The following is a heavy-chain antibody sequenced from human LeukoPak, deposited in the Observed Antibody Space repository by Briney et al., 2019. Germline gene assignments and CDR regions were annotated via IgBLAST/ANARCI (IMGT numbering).Heavy chain of an antibody. V-gene: IGHV4-59*02. Sequence: SDTLSLICTVSGGSVSGHYWSWIRQPPGKGLEWIGHIHYSGSTNYNAPLKSRVTMSVDTSKSHFSLNLSSVTAADTAVYYCARDIRVVGATLYFDFWGQGTLVTVSS. CDR1: GGSVSGHY. J-gene: IGHJ4*02. D-gene: IGHD1-26*01. CDR2: IHYSGST. CDR3: ARDIRVVGATLYFDF.